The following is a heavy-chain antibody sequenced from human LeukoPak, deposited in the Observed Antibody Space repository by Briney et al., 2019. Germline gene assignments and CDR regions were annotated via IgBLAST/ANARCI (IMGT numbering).Heavy chain of an antibody. Sequence: GGSLRVSCAASGFTFSSYEMNRVRQAPGKGLEWVSYISSSGSTIYYADSVKGRFTISRDNAKNSLYLQMNSLRAEDTAVYYCARDWDGGFDYWGQGTLVTVSS. CDR3: ARDWDGGFDY. D-gene: IGHD3-16*01. V-gene: IGHV3-48*03. CDR2: ISSSGSTI. CDR1: GFTFSSYE. J-gene: IGHJ4*02.